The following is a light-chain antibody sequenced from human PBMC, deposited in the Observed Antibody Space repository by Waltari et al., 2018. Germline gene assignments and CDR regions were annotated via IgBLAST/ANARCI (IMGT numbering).Light chain of an antibody. J-gene: IGKJ3*01. CDR3: QQYGSSPRT. CDR2: AAS. Sequence: IVLTQSPGTLSLSPGERATLSCRASRSVTSNSLAWYQQKPGQPPRLLIDAASSRATGIPNRCSGSGSGTYCTLTISSLEPEDFAVYYCQQYGSSPRTFGPGTKVDVK. CDR1: RSVTSNS. V-gene: IGKV3-20*01.